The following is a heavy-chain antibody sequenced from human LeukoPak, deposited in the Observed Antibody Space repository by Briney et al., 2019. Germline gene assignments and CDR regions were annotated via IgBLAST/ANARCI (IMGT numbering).Heavy chain of an antibody. CDR2: FDPEDGET. CDR3: ARTKYCTNGVCGFDY. V-gene: IGHV1-24*01. CDR1: GYTLTELS. Sequence: ASVKVSCKVSGYTLTELSMHWVRQAPGKGLEWMGGFDPEDGETIYAQKFQGRVTITTDESTSTAYMELSSLRSEDTAVYYCARTKYCTNGVCGFDYWGQGTLVTVSS. D-gene: IGHD2-8*01. J-gene: IGHJ4*02.